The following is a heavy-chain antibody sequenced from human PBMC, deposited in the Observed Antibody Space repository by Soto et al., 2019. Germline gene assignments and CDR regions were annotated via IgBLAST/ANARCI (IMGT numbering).Heavy chain of an antibody. D-gene: IGHD2-2*01. CDR2: ISYDGSNK. Sequence: PGGSLRLSCAASGFSFSNYGMHWVRQAPGKVLEWVAVISYDGSNKYHADSVKGRFTISRDNPKNTLYLQMNSLRPEDTAVYYCAKASGYCSSSSCREIYYYYGMDVWGQGTTVTVSS. CDR1: GFSFSNYG. V-gene: IGHV3-30*18. J-gene: IGHJ6*02. CDR3: AKASGYCSSSSCREIYYYYGMDV.